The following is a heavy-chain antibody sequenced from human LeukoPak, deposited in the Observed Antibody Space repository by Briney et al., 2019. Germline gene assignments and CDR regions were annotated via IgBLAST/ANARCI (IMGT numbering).Heavy chain of an antibody. J-gene: IGHJ6*03. CDR3: ARVAGAYYYYYMDV. Sequence: GRSLRLSCAASGFTFDDYAMHWVRQAPGKGLEWVSGISWNSGSIGYADSVKGRFTISRDNAKNSLYLQMNSLRAEDTALYYCARVAGAYYYYYMDVWGKGTTVTVSS. CDR2: ISWNSGSI. CDR1: GFTFDDYA. D-gene: IGHD6-19*01. V-gene: IGHV3-9*01.